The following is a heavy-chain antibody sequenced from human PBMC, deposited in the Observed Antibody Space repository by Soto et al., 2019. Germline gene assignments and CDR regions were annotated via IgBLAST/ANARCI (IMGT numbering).Heavy chain of an antibody. CDR3: ARGLYDFWSGYYTGIYNWFDL. Sequence: SETLSLTWTVSGGSISSGDYYWIWIRQPPGKVLDWIGYIYYSGSTYYNPSLKSRVTISVDTSKNQFSLKLSSVTAADTAVYYCARGLYDFWSGYYTGIYNWFDLWGQGTLVTVSS. CDR1: GGSISSGDYY. D-gene: IGHD3-3*01. V-gene: IGHV4-30-4*01. J-gene: IGHJ5*02. CDR2: IYYSGST.